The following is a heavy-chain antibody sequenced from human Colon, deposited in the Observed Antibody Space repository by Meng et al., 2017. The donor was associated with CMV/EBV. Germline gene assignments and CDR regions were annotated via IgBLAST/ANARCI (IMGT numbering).Heavy chain of an antibody. D-gene: IGHD2-2*01. V-gene: IGHV1-2*02. CDR3: VRERRSGIVVAYGMDV. J-gene: IGHJ6*02. Sequence: ASVKVSCKASGYTFTGYYMHWVRQAPGQGLEWMGWINPNSGGTNYAQKFQGRVTMTRDTSISTAYMELSRLRSDDTAVYYCVRERRSGIVVAYGMDVWGQGTTVTVSS. CDR1: GYTFTGYY. CDR2: INPNSGGT.